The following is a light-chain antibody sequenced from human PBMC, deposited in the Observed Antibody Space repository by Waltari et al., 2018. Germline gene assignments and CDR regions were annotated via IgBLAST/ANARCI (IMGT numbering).Light chain of an antibody. CDR1: QSVLYSSNNKNY. CDR3: QQYYSTPPT. CDR2: WAS. J-gene: IGKJ1*01. V-gene: IGKV4-1*01. Sequence: DIVMTQSPDSLAVSLGERATINCKSSQSVLYSSNNKNYLAWYQQKPGQPPKLIIDWASTRESGVPDRFSGSGSGTDFTLTISSLQAEDVAVYYCQQYYSTPPTFGQGTKVEIK.